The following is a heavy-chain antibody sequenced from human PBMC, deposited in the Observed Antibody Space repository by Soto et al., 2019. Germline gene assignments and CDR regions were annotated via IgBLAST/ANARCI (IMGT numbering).Heavy chain of an antibody. J-gene: IGHJ5*02. D-gene: IGHD3-22*01. CDR1: GYSFTSYW. V-gene: IGHV5-10-1*01. CDR3: ARHPYDSSGYYHNWFDP. Sequence: PGESLKISCKGSGYSFTSYWINWVRQMPGKGLEWMGRIDPSDSYTNYSPSFQGHVTISADKSISTAYLQWSSLKASDTAMYYCARHPYDSSGYYHNWFDPWGQGTLVTVSS. CDR2: IDPSDSYT.